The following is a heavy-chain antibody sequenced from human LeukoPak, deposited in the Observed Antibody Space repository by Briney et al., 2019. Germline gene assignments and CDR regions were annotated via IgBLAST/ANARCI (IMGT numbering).Heavy chain of an antibody. CDR1: GFTFSSYE. J-gene: IGHJ2*01. CDR3: ARLWSYYWYFDL. CDR2: ISSSGSTI. D-gene: IGHD1-26*01. V-gene: IGHV3-48*03. Sequence: GGSLRLSCAASGFTFSSYEMNWVRQAPGKGLEWVSYISSSGSTIYYADSVKGRFTISRDNAKNSLYLQMNSLRAEDTAVYYCARLWSYYWYFDLWGRGTLVTVSS.